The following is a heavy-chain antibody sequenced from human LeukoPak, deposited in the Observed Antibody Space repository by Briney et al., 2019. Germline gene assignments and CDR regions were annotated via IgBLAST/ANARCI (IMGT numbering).Heavy chain of an antibody. Sequence: GASVKVSCKASGYTFTTYVMHWVRQAPGQRLEWMGWINAGNGNTKYSQKFQGRVTITRDTSASTAYMELSSLRSEDTAVYYCARVLGYCSTSSCPPYGMDVWGQGTLVTVSS. D-gene: IGHD2-2*03. CDR1: GYTFTTYV. CDR2: INAGNGNT. V-gene: IGHV1-3*01. CDR3: ARVLGYCSTSSCPPYGMDV. J-gene: IGHJ6*02.